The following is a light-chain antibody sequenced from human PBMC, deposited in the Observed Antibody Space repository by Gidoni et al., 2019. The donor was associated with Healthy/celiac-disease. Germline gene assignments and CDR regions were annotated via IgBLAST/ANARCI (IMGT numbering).Light chain of an antibody. V-gene: IGKV3-20*01. Sequence: EIVLTQSPGTLSLSPGERVTLSCRASQSVSSSYLAWYQQKPGQAPRLLIYGASSRATGIPDRFSGSGSGTDFTLTISRLEPEDFAVYYCQQYGSSPYTFGQGTKLKIK. CDR2: GAS. J-gene: IGKJ2*01. CDR3: QQYGSSPYT. CDR1: QSVSSSY.